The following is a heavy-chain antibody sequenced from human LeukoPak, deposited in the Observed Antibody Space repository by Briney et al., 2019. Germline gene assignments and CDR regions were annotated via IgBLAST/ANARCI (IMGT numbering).Heavy chain of an antibody. CDR3: ARDGEATMVRGVITDYGMDV. V-gene: IGHV3-7*03. CDR1: GYSISSGYY. CDR2: IKQDGSEK. D-gene: IGHD3-10*01. J-gene: IGHJ6*04. Sequence: PSETLSLTCAVSGYSISSGYYWGWIRQPPGKGLEWVANIKQDGSEKYYVDSVKGRFTISRDNAKNSLYLQMNSLRAEDTAVYYCARDGEATMVRGVITDYGMDVWGKGTTVTASS.